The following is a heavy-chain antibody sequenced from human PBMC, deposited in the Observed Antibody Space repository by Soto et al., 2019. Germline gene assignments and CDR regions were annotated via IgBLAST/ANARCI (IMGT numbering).Heavy chain of an antibody. D-gene: IGHD2-15*01. CDR3: SRGGGGGPLDY. CDR1: GYSFTSYG. Sequence: QIQLVQSGAEVKKPGASVKVSCKASGYSFTSYGITWVRRAPGRGLEWMGWINPYNSNTNFEERVQGQVTLTTDSSTTTVYMGLRVLTSYGTAVYSCSRGGGGGPLDYWGQGTPVTVSS. CDR2: INPYNSNT. V-gene: IGHV1-18*01. J-gene: IGHJ4*02.